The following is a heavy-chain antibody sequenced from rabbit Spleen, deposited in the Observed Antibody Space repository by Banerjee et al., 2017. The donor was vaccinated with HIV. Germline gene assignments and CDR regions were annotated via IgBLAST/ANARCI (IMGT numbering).Heavy chain of an antibody. V-gene: IGHV1S45*01. CDR2: IDTGDGDT. J-gene: IGHJ2*01. CDR3: ARNYVNVFDP. D-gene: IGHD1-1*01. Sequence: QQQLEESGGGLVTPGGTLTLTCTASGFSFSSIYWICWVRQAPGKGLEWITCIDTGDGDTYYANWAKGRFTISKTTSTTVTLQMTSLTAADTATYFCARNYVNVFDPWGPGTLVTVS. CDR1: GFSFSSIYW.